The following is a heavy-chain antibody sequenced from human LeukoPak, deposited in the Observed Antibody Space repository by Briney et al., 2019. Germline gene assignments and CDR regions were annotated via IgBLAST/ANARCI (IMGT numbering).Heavy chain of an antibody. V-gene: IGHV3-23*01. CDR2: IGGSSDFT. CDR3: AKADRGWGVISKD. J-gene: IGHJ4*02. Sequence: GGSLRLSCAASGFTFSDYAMSWVRQAPGKGLEWVSAIGGSSDFTYYAEYVKGRFTTSRDNSKETLHLQMNSLRAEDTAVYYCAKADRGWGVISKDWGQGTLVTVSS. D-gene: IGHD3-10*01. CDR1: GFTFSDYA.